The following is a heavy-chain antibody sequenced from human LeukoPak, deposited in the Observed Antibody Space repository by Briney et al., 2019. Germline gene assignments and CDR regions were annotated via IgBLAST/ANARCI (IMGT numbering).Heavy chain of an antibody. D-gene: IGHD6-25*01. CDR2: ITSGSDTT. Sequence: VGSLRLSCAASGFSFSSYNMNWVRQAPGKGLEWVSFITSGSDTTNYAHSFKGRFTVSRDNARNSLYLQMNSLRAEDTAVYSCARDVGIPSAAPDYYYYYYMDVWGIGTTVTVSS. J-gene: IGHJ6*03. CDR1: GFSFSSYN. CDR3: ARDVGIPSAAPDYYYYYYMDV. V-gene: IGHV3-48*04.